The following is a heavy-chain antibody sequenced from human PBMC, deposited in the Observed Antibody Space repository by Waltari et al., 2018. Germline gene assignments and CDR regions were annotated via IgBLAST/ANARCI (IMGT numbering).Heavy chain of an antibody. CDR2: ISSSSSTI. J-gene: IGHJ4*02. CDR3: ARTILPQKLASFDY. D-gene: IGHD3-10*01. CDR1: GFTFSSYS. Sequence: EVQLVESGGGLVQPGGSLRLSCAASGFTFSSYSMNWVRQAPGKGLEWVSYISSSSSTIDYADSVKGRFTISRDNAKNSLYLQMNSLRAEDTAVYYCARTILPQKLASFDYWGQGTLVIVSS. V-gene: IGHV3-48*04.